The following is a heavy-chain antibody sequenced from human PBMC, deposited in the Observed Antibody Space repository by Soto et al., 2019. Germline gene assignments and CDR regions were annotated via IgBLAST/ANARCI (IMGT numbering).Heavy chain of an antibody. Sequence: QVQLVQSGAEVKKPGSSVKVSCKASGGTFSSYTISWVRQAPGQGLEWMGRIIPILGIANYAQKFQGRVTIXAXXSTSTAYMELSSLRSEDTAVYYCVRARSSWSNFDYWGQGTLVTVSS. CDR2: IIPILGIA. J-gene: IGHJ4*02. CDR1: GGTFSSYT. CDR3: VRARSSWSNFDY. D-gene: IGHD6-13*01. V-gene: IGHV1-69*02.